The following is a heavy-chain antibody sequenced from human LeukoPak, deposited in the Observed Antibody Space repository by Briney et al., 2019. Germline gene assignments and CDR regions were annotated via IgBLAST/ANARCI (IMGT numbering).Heavy chain of an antibody. V-gene: IGHV4-38-2*02. D-gene: IGHD3-3*02. CDR3: ARIRTYYYYYMDV. CDR1: GYSISSGYY. Sequence: SETLSLTCTVSGYSISSGYYWGWIRQPPGKGLEWIGSIYHSGSTYYNPSLKSRVTISVDTSKNQFSLKLSSVTAADTAVYYCARIRTYYYYYMDVWGKGSTVTVSS. J-gene: IGHJ6*03. CDR2: IYHSGST.